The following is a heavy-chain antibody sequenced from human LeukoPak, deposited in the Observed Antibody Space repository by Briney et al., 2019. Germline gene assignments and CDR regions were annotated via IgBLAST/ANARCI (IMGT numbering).Heavy chain of an antibody. CDR2: IYYSGST. CDR3: ARAVGSGSYYFDY. D-gene: IGHD1-26*01. J-gene: IGHJ4*02. CDR1: GGSISSGGYS. V-gene: IGHV4-61*08. Sequence: SETLSLTCTVSGGSISSGGYSWSWIRQPPGKGLEWIGYIYYSGSTNYNPSLKSRVTISVDTSKNQFSLKLSSVTAADTAVYYCARAVGSGSYYFDYWGQGTLVTVSS.